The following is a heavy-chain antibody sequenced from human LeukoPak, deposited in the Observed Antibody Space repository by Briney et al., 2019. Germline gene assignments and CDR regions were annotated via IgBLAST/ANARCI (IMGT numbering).Heavy chain of an antibody. V-gene: IGHV6-1*01. J-gene: IGHJ3*02. CDR1: GDGVSSNSAA. CDR2: TYYRSKWYN. CDR3: ARGGFIEFDI. D-gene: IGHD3-10*01. Sequence: SQTLSLTCAISGDGVSSNSAAWNRIRQSPSRGLEWLGRTYYRSKWYNEYAVSVKSRITINPDTSKNQFSLQLNSVTPEDTAVYYCARGGFIEFDIWGQGTMVTVSS.